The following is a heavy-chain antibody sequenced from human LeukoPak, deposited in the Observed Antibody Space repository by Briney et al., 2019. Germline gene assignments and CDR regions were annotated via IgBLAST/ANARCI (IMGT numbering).Heavy chain of an antibody. Sequence: PGGSLRLSCAASGFTFSSYSMHWVRQAPGKGLEWVAFIWSDGTNKNYADSVKGRFTISRDNSRNTLYLQINSLTAEDTALFYCAKGGCASTSCYSLDYWGQGTLVTVSS. J-gene: IGHJ4*02. D-gene: IGHD2-2*01. V-gene: IGHV3-30*02. CDR3: AKGGCASTSCYSLDY. CDR2: IWSDGTNK. CDR1: GFTFSSYS.